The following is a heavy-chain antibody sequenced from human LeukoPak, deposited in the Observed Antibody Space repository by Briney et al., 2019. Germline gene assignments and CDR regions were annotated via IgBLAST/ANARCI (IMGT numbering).Heavy chain of an antibody. CDR2: IIPIFGTA. CDR3: ARDWVQYDLPRYSDC. CDR1: GGTFSSYA. Sequence: GSSVKVSCKASGGTFSSYAISWVRQAPGQGLEWMGGIIPIFGTANYAQKFQGRVTITTDESTSTAYMELNSLRAEDTAVYYCARDWVQYDLPRYSDCWGQGALVTVSS. V-gene: IGHV1-69*05. J-gene: IGHJ4*02. D-gene: IGHD2-8*01.